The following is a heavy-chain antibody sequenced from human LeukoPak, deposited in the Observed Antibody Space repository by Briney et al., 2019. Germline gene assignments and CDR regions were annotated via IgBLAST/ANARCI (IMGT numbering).Heavy chain of an antibody. D-gene: IGHD6-13*01. V-gene: IGHV3-23*01. J-gene: IGHJ4*02. CDR2: ISGSGGSS. CDR1: GFTFSSYA. Sequence: PGGSLRLSCAASGFTFSSYAMSWVRHVPGRGLEWVSAISGSGGSSYYADSVKGRFTISRDNSKSTLDLQMNSLRAEDTAVYYCAKEERAAAGRDFEYWGQGTLVTVSS. CDR3: AKEERAAAGRDFEY.